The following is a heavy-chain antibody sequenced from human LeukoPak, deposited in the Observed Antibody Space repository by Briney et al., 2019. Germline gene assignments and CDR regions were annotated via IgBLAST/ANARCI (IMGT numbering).Heavy chain of an antibody. CDR1: GYSISSGYY. V-gene: IGHV4-38-2*02. CDR3: ARDYYTYFDY. Sequence: SETLSLTCTVSGYSISSGYYWGWIRQPPGKGLEWIGSIYHSGSTYYNPSLKSRVTISVDTSKNQFSLKLSSVTAADTAVYYCARDYYTYFDYWGQGTLVTVSS. J-gene: IGHJ4*02. D-gene: IGHD3-22*01. CDR2: IYHSGST.